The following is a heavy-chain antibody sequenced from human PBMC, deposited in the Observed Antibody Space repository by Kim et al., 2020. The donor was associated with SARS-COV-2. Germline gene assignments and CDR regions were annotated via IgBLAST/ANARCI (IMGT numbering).Heavy chain of an antibody. CDR2: T. CDR3: ARDVLIGWFDP. J-gene: IGHJ5*02. D-gene: IGHD2-8*01. Sequence: TYYTPSLKSRVTISVDTSKNQFSLKLSSVTAADTAVHYCARDVLIGWFDPWGQGTLVTVSS. V-gene: IGHV4-31*02.